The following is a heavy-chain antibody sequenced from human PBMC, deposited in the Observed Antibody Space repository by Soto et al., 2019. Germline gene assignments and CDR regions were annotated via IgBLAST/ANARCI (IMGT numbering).Heavy chain of an antibody. J-gene: IGHJ4*02. CDR1: GFTFSSYG. D-gene: IGHD4-17*01. Sequence: GGSLRLSCAASGFTFSSYGMHWVRQAPGKGLEWVAVISYDGSNKYYADSVKGRFTISRDNSKNTLYLQMNSLRAEDTAVYYCAKDKFDYGGSSGPGSGFDYWGQGTLVTVSS. V-gene: IGHV3-30*18. CDR3: AKDKFDYGGSSGPGSGFDY. CDR2: ISYDGSNK.